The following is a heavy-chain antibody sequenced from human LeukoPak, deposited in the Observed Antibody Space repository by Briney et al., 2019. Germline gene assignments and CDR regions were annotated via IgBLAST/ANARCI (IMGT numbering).Heavy chain of an antibody. V-gene: IGHV6-1*01. CDR2: TYYRSKWYN. CDR1: GDSVSSNSVT. J-gene: IGHJ5*02. Sequence: PSQTLSLTCAISGDSVSSNSVTWIWVRQSPSRGLEWLGRTYYRSKWYNEYAASVTSRISINPDTSKNHCSLQLNSVTPEDTAVYYCARMVAGIIDPWGQGNVITVS. CDR3: ARMVAGIIDP. D-gene: IGHD6-19*01.